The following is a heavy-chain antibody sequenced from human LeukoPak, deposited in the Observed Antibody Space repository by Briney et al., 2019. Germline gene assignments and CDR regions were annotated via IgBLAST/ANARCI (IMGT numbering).Heavy chain of an antibody. V-gene: IGHV3-7*01. D-gene: IGHD2-21*02. Sequence: GXSLRLSCTACGFTLSSVAMTWVRQAPGRGMEGVANIKQDGSERYYVGSVKGGFTIYRENAKNSVYLQMNSLRAEDTAVYYCARHDFASPFDYWGQGTLVTVSS. CDR2: IKQDGSER. CDR3: ARHDFASPFDY. CDR1: GFTLSSVA. J-gene: IGHJ4*02.